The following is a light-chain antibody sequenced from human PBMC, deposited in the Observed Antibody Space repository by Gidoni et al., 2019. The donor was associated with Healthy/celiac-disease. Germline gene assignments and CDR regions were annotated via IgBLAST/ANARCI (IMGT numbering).Light chain of an antibody. Sequence: EIVLTQSPGTLSLSPGESATLSCRASQSVSSSYLVWYQQKPGQAPRLLIYVASSRATGIPDRFSDSGSGTDFTLTISRLEPEDFAVYFCQQYGSSPPMYTFGQGTKLEIK. J-gene: IGKJ2*01. V-gene: IGKV3-20*01. CDR2: VAS. CDR3: QQYGSSPPMYT. CDR1: QSVSSSY.